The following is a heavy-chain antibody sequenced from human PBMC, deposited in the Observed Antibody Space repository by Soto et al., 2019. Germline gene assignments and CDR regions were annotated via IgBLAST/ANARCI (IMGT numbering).Heavy chain of an antibody. V-gene: IGHV3-30-3*01. D-gene: IGHD3-22*01. CDR1: GFTFSSYA. CDR2: ISYDGSNK. CDR3: ARAGRTDYYDSSPPFDY. Sequence: GGSLRLSCAASGFTFSSYAMHWVRQAPGKGLEWVAVISYDGSNKYYADSVKGRFTISRDNSKNTLYLQMNSLRAEDTAVYYCARAGRTDYYDSSPPFDYWGQGTLVTISS. J-gene: IGHJ4*02.